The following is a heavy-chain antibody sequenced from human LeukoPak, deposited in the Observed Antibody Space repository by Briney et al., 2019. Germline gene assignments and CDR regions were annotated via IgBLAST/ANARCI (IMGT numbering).Heavy chain of an antibody. J-gene: IGHJ4*02. D-gene: IGHD2-21*02. CDR3: ARGPHIVVVTATYYFDY. V-gene: IGHV1-46*01. CDR2: INPSGSRP. Sequence: GASVKVSCKASGYAFSDYYVHWVRQVPGQGLEWMGIINPSGSRPSYAQKFQGRVTMTRNTSISTAYMELSSLRSEDTAVYYCARGPHIVVVTATYYFDYWGQGTLVTVSS. CDR1: GYAFSDYY.